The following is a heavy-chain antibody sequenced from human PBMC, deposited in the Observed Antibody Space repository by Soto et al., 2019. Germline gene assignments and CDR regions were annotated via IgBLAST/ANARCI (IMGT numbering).Heavy chain of an antibody. CDR3: AKYRGVGTSRTFDD. D-gene: IGHD1-26*01. V-gene: IGHV3-23*01. CDR1: GFVFKNYA. J-gene: IGHJ4*02. CDR2: IGSGGGDT. Sequence: VRLLESGGGLVQPGGSLRLSCVASGFVFKNYAMTWVRQVPGKGLEWVSVIGSGGGDTHHADSVKGRFTVSRDNSKNTLYLQMNSLRVEDTAVYYCAKYRGVGTSRTFDDWGQGTLVTVS.